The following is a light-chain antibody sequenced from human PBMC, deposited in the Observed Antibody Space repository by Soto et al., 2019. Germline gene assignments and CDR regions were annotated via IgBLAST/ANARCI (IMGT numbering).Light chain of an antibody. J-gene: IGKJ4*01. CDR2: AAS. CDR3: QQYHSWPAT. V-gene: IGKV1-16*02. CDR1: QDIGNF. Sequence: DIQMTQSPSSLSASVGDTVTITCRASQDIGNFFAWFQQKPGTAPKSLISAASSLQSGVPSKFSVSGYGTDINLTINSLQPEDVATYYCQQYHSWPATFGGGTKVEI.